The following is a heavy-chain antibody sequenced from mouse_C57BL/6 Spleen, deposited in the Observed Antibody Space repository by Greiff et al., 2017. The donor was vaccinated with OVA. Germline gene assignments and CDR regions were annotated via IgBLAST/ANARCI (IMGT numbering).Heavy chain of an antibody. CDR2: IYPGSGST. Sequence: QVQLQQPGAELVKPGASVKMSCKASGYTFTSYWITWVKQRPGQGLEWIGGIYPGSGSTNYNEKFKGKATLTVDTSSSTVYMQLSSLTSEDSAVYFCARDENYDNWFAYWGQGTLLTVSA. J-gene: IGHJ3*01. CDR3: ARDENYDNWFAY. V-gene: IGHV1-55*01. CDR1: GYTFTSYW. D-gene: IGHD1-1*01.